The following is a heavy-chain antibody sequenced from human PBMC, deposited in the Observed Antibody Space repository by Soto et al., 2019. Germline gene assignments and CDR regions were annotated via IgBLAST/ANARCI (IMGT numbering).Heavy chain of an antibody. D-gene: IGHD6-13*01. J-gene: IGHJ6*02. Sequence: PGGSLRLSCAVSGFTFSSYGMHWVRQAPGKGLEWVAHISYDGSNEHYVDSVKGRFTISRDNSKNTLYLQMNSLRAEDTAVYYCARHREEQQLAHYYYYYYGMDVWGQRTTVTVSS. CDR1: GFTFSSYG. CDR3: ARHREEQQLAHYYYYYYGMDV. V-gene: IGHV3-30*03. CDR2: ISYDGSNE.